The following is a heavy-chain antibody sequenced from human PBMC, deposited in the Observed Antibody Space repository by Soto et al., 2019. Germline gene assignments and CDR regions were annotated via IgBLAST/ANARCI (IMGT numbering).Heavy chain of an antibody. V-gene: IGHV4-31*03. CDR3: ARFRKVSSSGLR. Sequence: SETLSLTCTVSGGSISSGGYYWSWIRQHPGKGLEWIGYIYYSGSTYYNPSLKSRVTISVDTSKNQFSLKLSSVTAADTAVYYCARFRKVSSSGLRWGQGTLVTVSS. D-gene: IGHD6-13*01. J-gene: IGHJ4*02. CDR1: GGSISSGGYY. CDR2: IYYSGST.